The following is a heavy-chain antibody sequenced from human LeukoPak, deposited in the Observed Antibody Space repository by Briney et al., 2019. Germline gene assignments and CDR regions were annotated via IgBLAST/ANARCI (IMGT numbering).Heavy chain of an antibody. Sequence: ASVKVSCKASGYTFTSYYMHWVRQAPGQGLEWMGWINPNSGDTNYSQKFRGRVTMTRDTSISTAYMELSRLTSDDTAIYYCASVSWRDHFSDFDYWGQGTLVTVSS. D-gene: IGHD3-3*01. J-gene: IGHJ4*02. CDR3: ASVSWRDHFSDFDY. CDR2: INPNSGDT. CDR1: GYTFTSYY. V-gene: IGHV1-2*02.